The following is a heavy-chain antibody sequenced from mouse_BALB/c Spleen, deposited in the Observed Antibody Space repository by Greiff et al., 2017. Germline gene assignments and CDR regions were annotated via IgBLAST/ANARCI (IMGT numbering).Heavy chain of an antibody. CDR3: TRETTAPYYAMDY. CDR1: GFTFSSYT. CDR2: LRSGGGYT. Sequence: EVQRVESGGGLVKPGGSLTLSCAASGFTFSSYTMSWVRRTPEKRLEWVATLRSGGGYTYYTDSVKCRFTISRDNAKNNLYLQMSSLKSEDTAMYYCTRETTAPYYAMDYWGQGTSVTVSS. V-gene: IGHV5-6-4*01. D-gene: IGHD1-2*01. J-gene: IGHJ4*01.